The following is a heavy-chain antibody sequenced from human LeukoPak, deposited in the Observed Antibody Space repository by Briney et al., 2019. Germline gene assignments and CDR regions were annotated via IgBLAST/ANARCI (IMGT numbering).Heavy chain of an antibody. CDR2: IKRDGSEK. CDR1: GFTFSNYW. Sequence: GGSLRLSCAASGFTFSNYWMSWVRQAPGKGLEWVANIKRDGSEKYYVDPVKGRFTVSRDNAKNSLYLQMNSLSAADTAVYYCAPMAADTAMVGMDVWGQGTEVTVSS. CDR3: APMAADTAMVGMDV. D-gene: IGHD5-18*01. J-gene: IGHJ6*02. V-gene: IGHV3-7*05.